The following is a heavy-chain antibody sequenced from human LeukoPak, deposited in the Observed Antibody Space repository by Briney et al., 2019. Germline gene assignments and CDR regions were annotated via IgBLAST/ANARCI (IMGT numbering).Heavy chain of an antibody. D-gene: IGHD3-10*01. CDR3: ASRTYGSGSYPPPSNWFDP. CDR2: INHSGST. Sequence: SETLSLTCAVYGGSFNGYYWSWIRQPPGKGLEWIGEINHSGSTNYNPSLKSRVTISVDTSKNQFSLKLSSVTAADTAVYYCASRTYGSGSYPPPSNWFDPWGQGTLVTVSS. J-gene: IGHJ5*02. V-gene: IGHV4-34*01. CDR1: GGSFNGYY.